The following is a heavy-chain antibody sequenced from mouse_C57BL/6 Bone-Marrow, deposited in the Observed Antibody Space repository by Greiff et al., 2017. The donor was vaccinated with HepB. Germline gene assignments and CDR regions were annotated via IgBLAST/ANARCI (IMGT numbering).Heavy chain of an antibody. J-gene: IGHJ3*01. D-gene: IGHD2-4*01. CDR2: IYPRDGST. CDR1: VYTFTSYD. Sequence: VQLVESGPELVKPGASVKLSCKASVYTFTSYDINWVKQRPGQGLEWIGWIYPRDGSTKYNEKFKGKATLTVDTSSSTAYMELHSLTSEDSAVYFCARRGYDYGAWFAYWGQGTLVTVSA. V-gene: IGHV1-85*01. CDR3: ARRGYDYGAWFAY.